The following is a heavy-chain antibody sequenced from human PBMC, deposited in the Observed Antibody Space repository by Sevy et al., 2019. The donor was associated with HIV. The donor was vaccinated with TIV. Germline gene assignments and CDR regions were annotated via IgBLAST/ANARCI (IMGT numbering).Heavy chain of an antibody. V-gene: IGHV3-53*01. CDR2: ICSGGST. Sequence: GGSLRLSCAASGFTVSSNYMSWVRQAPGKGLEWVSVICSGGSTYYADSVKGRFTISRDNAKNSLYLQMHSLRAEDTAVYYCASGSLDSTGYPFDYWGQGTLVTVSS. CDR1: GFTVSSNY. CDR3: ASGSLDSTGYPFDY. J-gene: IGHJ4*02. D-gene: IGHD3-22*01.